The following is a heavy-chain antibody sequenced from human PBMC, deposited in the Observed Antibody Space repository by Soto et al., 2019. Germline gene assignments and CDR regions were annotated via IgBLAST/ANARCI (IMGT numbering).Heavy chain of an antibody. D-gene: IGHD4-17*01. CDR2: VTGSGSST. CDR3: AKATYGDYEGWYFDL. V-gene: IGHV3-23*01. J-gene: IGHJ2*01. CDR1: GFTFSDHA. Sequence: EVQLLESGGGLVQPGGSLRLSCAASGFTFSDHAMTWVRQAPGKGLGWVSAVTGSGSSTYSADSVKGRFTISRDNSMNTLYLQMNSLRAEDTAVYYCAKATYGDYEGWYFDLWGRGTLVTVSS.